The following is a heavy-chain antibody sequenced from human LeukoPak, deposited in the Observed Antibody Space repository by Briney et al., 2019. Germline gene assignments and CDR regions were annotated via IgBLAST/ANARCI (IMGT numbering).Heavy chain of an antibody. J-gene: IGHJ5*02. CDR3: AKERLAAAGNLHGWFDP. V-gene: IGHV3-23*01. Sequence: GGSLRLSCVASGFTFSSYAMSWVRQAPGKGLEWVSAISGSGGSTYYADSVKGRFTISRDNSKNTLYLQMNSLRAEDTAVYYCAKERLAAAGNLHGWFDPWGQGTLVTVSS. D-gene: IGHD6-13*01. CDR2: ISGSGGST. CDR1: GFTFSSYA.